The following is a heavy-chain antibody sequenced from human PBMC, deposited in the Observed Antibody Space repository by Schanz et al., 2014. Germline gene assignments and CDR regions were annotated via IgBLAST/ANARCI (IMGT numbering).Heavy chain of an antibody. CDR3: ARGDVNWFDP. J-gene: IGHJ5*02. CDR1: GYSFTDFY. Sequence: QVQLLQSGAEMKKPGASVKVSCKASGYSFTDFYIHWLRQAPGQGPEWLGWINPNSDGTKYAQKFQGRVTMTRDTSVNTADVDLSSLTSDDTAVYYCARGDVNWFDPWGQGTLVTVSS. CDR2: INPNSDGT. V-gene: IGHV1-2*02.